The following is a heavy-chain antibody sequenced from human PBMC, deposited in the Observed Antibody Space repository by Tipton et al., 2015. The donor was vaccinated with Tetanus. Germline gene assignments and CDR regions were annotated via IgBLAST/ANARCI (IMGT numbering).Heavy chain of an antibody. Sequence: GLVKPSETLSLTCTVSGGSVRSGDYSWNWIRQPPGKGLEWLAYVSYSGRTNSNYSLKSRITISQDTSKNQFSLRLTSVTAADTAVYYCARGLPRESFYLDSWGQGKQVTVSS. J-gene: IGHJ4*02. CDR1: GGSVRSGDYS. CDR2: VSYSGRT. D-gene: IGHD3-3*01. V-gene: IGHV4-61*08. CDR3: ARGLPRESFYLDS.